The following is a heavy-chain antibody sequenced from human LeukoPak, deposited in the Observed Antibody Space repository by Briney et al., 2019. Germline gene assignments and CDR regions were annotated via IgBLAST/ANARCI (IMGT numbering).Heavy chain of an antibody. Sequence: SETLSLTCTVSGGSISSYYWSWIRQPPGKGLEWIGYIYYSGSTNYNPSLKSRVTISVDTSKNQFSLKLSSVTAADTAVYYCARGAVATIKALDYWGQGTLVTVSS. V-gene: IGHV4-59*01. D-gene: IGHD5-12*01. CDR2: IYYSGST. J-gene: IGHJ4*02. CDR1: GGSISSYY. CDR3: ARGAVATIKALDY.